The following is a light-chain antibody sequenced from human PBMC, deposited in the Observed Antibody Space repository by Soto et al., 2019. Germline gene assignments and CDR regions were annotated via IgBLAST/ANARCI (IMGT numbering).Light chain of an antibody. CDR3: RQYSSSPLT. CDR2: GVS. Sequence: VLAQSPGTLSLSPGERATLSCRASQSVSNSYLAWYQQKPGQAPRLLIYGVSSRATGIPDRFSGSGSGTDFTLTTTRLEPEDVAVYYCRQYSSSPLTFGGGTKVDIK. V-gene: IGKV3-20*01. J-gene: IGKJ4*01. CDR1: QSVSNSY.